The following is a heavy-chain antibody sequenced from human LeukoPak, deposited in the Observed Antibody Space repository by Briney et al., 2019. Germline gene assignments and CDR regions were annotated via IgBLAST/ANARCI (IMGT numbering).Heavy chain of an antibody. CDR3: ARDNSSWSGDAFDI. J-gene: IGHJ3*02. CDR1: GGSISSSSYY. V-gene: IGHV4-39*07. CDR2: IYYIGTT. D-gene: IGHD6-13*01. Sequence: SETLSLTCTVSGGSISSSSYYWGWVRQPPGKGLEWIANIYYIGTTYYNPSLKSRVTISVDTSKNYFSLKLSSVTAADTAVYYCARDNSSWSGDAFDIWGQGTMVTVSS.